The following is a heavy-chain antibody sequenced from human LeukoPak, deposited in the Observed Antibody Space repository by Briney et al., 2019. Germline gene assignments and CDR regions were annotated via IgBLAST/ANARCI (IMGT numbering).Heavy chain of an antibody. CDR3: ARATGTTSLNWFDP. J-gene: IGHJ5*02. Sequence: GSVKVSCKASGYTFTGYYMHWVRQAPGQGLEWMGWINPNSGGTNYAQKFQGRVTMTRDTSISTAYMELSRLRSDDTAVYYCARATGTTSLNWFDPWGQGTLVTVSS. V-gene: IGHV1-2*02. CDR1: GYTFTGYY. CDR2: INPNSGGT. D-gene: IGHD1-1*01.